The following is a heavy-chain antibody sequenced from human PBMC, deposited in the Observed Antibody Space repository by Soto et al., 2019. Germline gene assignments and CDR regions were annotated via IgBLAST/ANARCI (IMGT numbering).Heavy chain of an antibody. V-gene: IGHV3-48*02. CDR3: AREKRVAVGGTRWDYYYGMDV. CDR1: GFTFSSYS. J-gene: IGHJ6*02. Sequence: EVQLVESGGGLVQPGGSLRLSCAASGFTFSSYSMNWVRQAPGKGLEWVSYISSSSSTIYYADSVKGRFTISRDNAKNSLYLHTNSLRDEDTAVYYCAREKRVAVGGTRWDYYYGMDVWGHGTTVTVSS. D-gene: IGHD6-19*01. CDR2: ISSSSSTI.